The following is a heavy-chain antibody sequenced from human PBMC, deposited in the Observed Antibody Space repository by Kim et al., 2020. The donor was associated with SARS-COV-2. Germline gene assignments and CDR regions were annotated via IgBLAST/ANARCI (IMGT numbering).Heavy chain of an antibody. CDR1: GFTFSDSY. V-gene: IGHV3-11*01. CDR2: IDGSGSII. Sequence: GGSLRLSCAASGFTFSDSYMSWFRQVPGKGLEWVSHIDGSGSIISYAVSVKGRFTISRDNGQNSLFLQMNSLRADDTAVYYCARDPNRVDYWGQGTLVTV. J-gene: IGHJ4*02. CDR3: ARDPNRVDY.